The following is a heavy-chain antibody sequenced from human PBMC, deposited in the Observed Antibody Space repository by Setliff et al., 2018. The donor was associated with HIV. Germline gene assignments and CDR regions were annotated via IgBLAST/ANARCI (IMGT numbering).Heavy chain of an antibody. J-gene: IGHJ4*01. CDR2: VYYSGST. D-gene: IGHD1-26*01. V-gene: IGHV4-59*01. CDR1: GDSISGYY. Sequence: SETLSLTCTVSGDSISGYYWSWVRQPPGKGLEWIGYVYYSGSTNYNPSLKSRVTLSFDTSKNNFSLNLNSVTATDTAVYYCARGLKGGGYYFDYWVQGMLVTVSS. CDR3: ARGLKGGGYYFDY.